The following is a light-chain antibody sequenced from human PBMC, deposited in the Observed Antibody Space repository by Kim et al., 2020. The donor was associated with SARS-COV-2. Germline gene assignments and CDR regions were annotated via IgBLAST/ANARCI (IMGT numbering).Light chain of an antibody. J-gene: IGKJ4*01. CDR1: HDVSNY. CDR2: DVS. Sequence: ASIGDRVTLTCQASHDVSNYLNWYQQQSGKAPKVLIHDVSDLETGVPSRFSGSGFGTEFTLTISRLQPEDIGTYICQQYDKLPLTFGGGTKVDIK. V-gene: IGKV1-33*01. CDR3: QQYDKLPLT.